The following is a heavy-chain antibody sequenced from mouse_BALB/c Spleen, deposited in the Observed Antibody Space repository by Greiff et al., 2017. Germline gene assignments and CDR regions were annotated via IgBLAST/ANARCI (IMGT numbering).Heavy chain of an antibody. J-gene: IGHJ2*01. Sequence: VQLKQSGPELVKPGASVKISCKASGYTFTDYNMHWVKQSHGKSLEWIGYIYPYNGGTGYNQKFKSKATLTVDNSSSTAYMELRSLTSEDSAVYYCARGDYYGSSYFDYWGQGTTLTVSS. CDR1: GYTFTDYN. CDR2: IYPYNGGT. D-gene: IGHD1-1*01. CDR3: ARGDYYGSSYFDY. V-gene: IGHV1S29*02.